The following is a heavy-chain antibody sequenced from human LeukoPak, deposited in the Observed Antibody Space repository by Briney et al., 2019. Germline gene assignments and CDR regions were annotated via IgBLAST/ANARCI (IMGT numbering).Heavy chain of an antibody. D-gene: IGHD3-3*01. Sequence: GGSLRLSCVASGFTFSSYAMSWVRQAPGKGLEWVSVVSGGGHNTYYADSVKGRFTMSRDNSKRTVYLQMNSLRAEDTAVYYCAKDRSSWYYPFDSWGQGTLVTVSA. CDR1: GFTFSSYA. CDR2: VSGGGHNT. J-gene: IGHJ4*02. V-gene: IGHV3-23*01. CDR3: AKDRSSWYYPFDS.